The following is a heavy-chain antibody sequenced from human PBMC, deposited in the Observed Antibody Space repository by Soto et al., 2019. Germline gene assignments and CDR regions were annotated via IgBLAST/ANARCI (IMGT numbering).Heavy chain of an antibody. V-gene: IGHV1-18*01. CDR1: GYTFTRYV. CDR3: ASSSPASDY. Sequence: ASVKVSCKASGYTFTRYVSSWVRQAPGQGLEWMGWISAYNGNTNYAQKLQGRVTMTTDTSTSTAYMELRSLRAEDSAIYYCASSSPASDYWGQGTLVTVSS. CDR2: ISAYNGNT. J-gene: IGHJ4*02.